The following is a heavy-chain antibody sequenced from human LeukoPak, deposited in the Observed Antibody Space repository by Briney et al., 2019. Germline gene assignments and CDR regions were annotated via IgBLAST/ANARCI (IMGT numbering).Heavy chain of an antibody. V-gene: IGHV3-23*01. Sequence: GGSMRLSCAASGFTFSSYAMSWVRQAPGKGLEWASAISGSGGSTYYADSVKGRFTISRDNSKNTLYLQMNSLRAEDTAVYYCAKDRTYDSSGYADYWGQGTLVTLSS. CDR1: GFTFSSYA. CDR3: AKDRTYDSSGYADY. CDR2: ISGSGGST. J-gene: IGHJ4*02. D-gene: IGHD3-22*01.